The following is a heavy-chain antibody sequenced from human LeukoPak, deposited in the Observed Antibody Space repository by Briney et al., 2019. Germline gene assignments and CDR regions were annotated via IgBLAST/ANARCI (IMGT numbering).Heavy chain of an antibody. D-gene: IGHD6-19*01. Sequence: SGGSLRLSCAASGFTFNTYAMSWVRQAPGKGLEWVSVISGNGGVSTYYADSVKGRFTISRDNSRNSLYLQMNSLRTEDTALYYCVKDMGNGWHFDDWGQGTLVTVSS. CDR1: GFTFNTYA. CDR3: VKDMGNGWHFDD. J-gene: IGHJ5*02. V-gene: IGHV3-43*02. CDR2: ISGNGGVST.